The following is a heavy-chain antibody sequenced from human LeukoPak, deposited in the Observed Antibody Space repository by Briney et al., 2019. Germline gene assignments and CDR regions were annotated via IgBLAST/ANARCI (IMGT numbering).Heavy chain of an antibody. D-gene: IGHD1-26*01. CDR2: ISGSGGST. CDR3: ARDLSIVGATTWAFDI. J-gene: IGHJ3*02. V-gene: IGHV3-23*01. CDR1: GFTFSSYA. Sequence: GGSLRLSCAASGFTFSSYAMSWVRQAPGKGLEWVSAISGSGGSTYYADSVRGRFTISRDNSKNTLYLQMNSLRAEDTAVYYCARDLSIVGATTWAFDIWGQGTMVTVSS.